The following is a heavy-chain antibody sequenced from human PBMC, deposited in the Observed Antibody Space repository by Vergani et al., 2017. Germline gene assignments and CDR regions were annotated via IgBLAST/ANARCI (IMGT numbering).Heavy chain of an antibody. D-gene: IGHD6-6*01. CDR1: GGSISPYY. CDR3: AREYSSSVGFLAY. V-gene: IGHV4-4*07. CDR2: IYTSEST. J-gene: IGHJ4*02. Sequence: QVQLQESGPGLVKPSETLSITCIGSGGSISPYYWSWIRQPAGKGLEWIGRIYTSESTNYNTSLKSRVTLSVDTSKNQFSLKLSSVTAADTAVYYCAREYSSSVGFLAYWGQGTLVTVSS.